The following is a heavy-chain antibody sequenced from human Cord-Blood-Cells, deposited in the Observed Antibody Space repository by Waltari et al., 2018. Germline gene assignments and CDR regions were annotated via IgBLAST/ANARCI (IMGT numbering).Heavy chain of an antibody. CDR3: AKLSFLELRAFDI. CDR1: GFTFSSYG. D-gene: IGHD1-7*01. J-gene: IGHJ3*02. CDR2: ISYDGSNK. Sequence: QVQLVESGGGVVQPGRSLSLSCAASGFTFSSYGMHWVRQAPGKGLEWVAVISYDGSNKYYADSVKGRFTISRDNSKNTLYLQMNSLRAEDTAVYYCAKLSFLELRAFDIWGQGTMVTVSS. V-gene: IGHV3-30*18.